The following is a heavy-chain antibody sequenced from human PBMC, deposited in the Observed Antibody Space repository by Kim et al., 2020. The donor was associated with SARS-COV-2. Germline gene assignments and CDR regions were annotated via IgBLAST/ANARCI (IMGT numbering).Heavy chain of an antibody. CDR3: AREPSITIFGVATGFDY. D-gene: IGHD3-3*01. Sequence: LKSRVTISVDTSKNQFSLRLSSVTAADTAVYYCAREPSITIFGVATGFDYWGQGTLVTVSS. J-gene: IGHJ4*02. V-gene: IGHV4-31*02.